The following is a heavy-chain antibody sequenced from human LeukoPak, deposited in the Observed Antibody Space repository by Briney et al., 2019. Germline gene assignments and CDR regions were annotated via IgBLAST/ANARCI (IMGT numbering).Heavy chain of an antibody. J-gene: IGHJ4*02. V-gene: IGHV4-34*01. CDR2: INHSGST. D-gene: IGHD6-19*01. CDR1: GGSFSGYY. CDR3: VTFPASYTSAWYD. Sequence: SETLSLTCAVYGGSFSGYYWSWIRQPPGKGLEWIGEINHSGSTNYNPSLKSRVTVSVETSKSQFSLKLSSVTAADTAVYYCVTFPASYTSAWYDWGQGTLVTVSS.